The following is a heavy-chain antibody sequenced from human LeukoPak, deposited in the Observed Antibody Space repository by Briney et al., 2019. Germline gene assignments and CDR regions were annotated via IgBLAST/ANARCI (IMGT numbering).Heavy chain of an antibody. Sequence: GESLKISCKGSGYSFTSYWIAWVRQMPSKGLEWMGIIYPGDSDARYSPSFQGQVTISVDKSISTAYLQWRSLKASDTAIYYCATTSPQVWFDPWGQGTLVTVSA. CDR2: IYPGDSDA. CDR1: GYSFTSYW. V-gene: IGHV5-51*01. CDR3: ATTSPQVWFDP. J-gene: IGHJ5*02.